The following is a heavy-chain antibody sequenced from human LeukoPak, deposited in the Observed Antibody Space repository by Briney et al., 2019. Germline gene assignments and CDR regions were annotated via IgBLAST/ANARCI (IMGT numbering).Heavy chain of an antibody. V-gene: IGHV3-53*01. CDR1: GFTVSSHY. Sequence: TGGSLRLSCAASGFTVSSHYMSWVRQAPGKGLEWVSVIYSGGRTYYADSVKGRFTISRGNSMNTLYLQMNSLRVEDTAVYYCARARDYGDYENWGQGTLVTVSS. CDR2: IYSGGRT. D-gene: IGHD4-17*01. J-gene: IGHJ4*02. CDR3: ARARDYGDYEN.